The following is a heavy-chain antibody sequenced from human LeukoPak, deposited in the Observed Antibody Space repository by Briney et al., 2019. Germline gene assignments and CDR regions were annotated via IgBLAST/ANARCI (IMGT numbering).Heavy chain of an antibody. CDR2: ISGSGGST. CDR1: GFTFSSYA. J-gene: IGHJ5*02. D-gene: IGHD2-2*02. V-gene: IGHV3-23*01. Sequence: GGSLRLSCAASGFTFSSYAMSWVRQAPGKGLEWVSAISGSGGSTYYADSVKGRFTISRDNSKNTLYLQMNSLRAEDTAVYYCAKTQGGFLPAAISWFDPWGQGTLVTVSS. CDR3: AKTQGGFLPAAISWFDP.